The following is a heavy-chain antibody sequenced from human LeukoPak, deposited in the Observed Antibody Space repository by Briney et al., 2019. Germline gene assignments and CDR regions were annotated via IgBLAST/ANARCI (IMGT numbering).Heavy chain of an antibody. J-gene: IGHJ5*02. V-gene: IGHV1-69*13. CDR3: ATHTGGYNYWCFDI. CDR2: IIPIYGTS. CDR1: GGTFSNYP. Sequence: SVNVSCKASGGTFSNYPIIWVRQAPGRGLEWLRGIIPIYGTSNYGEMFQDRITLTAHESTATAYMELTSLTSDDTAIYLCATHTGGYNYWCFDIWGQGTLVTVSS. D-gene: IGHD5-24*01.